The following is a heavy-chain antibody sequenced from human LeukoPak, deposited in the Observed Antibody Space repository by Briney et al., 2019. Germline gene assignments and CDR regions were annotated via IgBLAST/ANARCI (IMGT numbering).Heavy chain of an antibody. V-gene: IGHV3-30*18. D-gene: IGHD6-13*01. CDR1: GFTFSSYG. Sequence: PGGSLRLSCAASGFTFSSYGMHWVRQAPGKGLEWVAVISYDGSNKYYADSVKGRFTISRDNSKNTLYLQMNSLRAEDTAVYYCAKTYSSSWYPLGYWGQGTLVTVSS. CDR3: AKTYSSSWYPLGY. J-gene: IGHJ4*01. CDR2: ISYDGSNK.